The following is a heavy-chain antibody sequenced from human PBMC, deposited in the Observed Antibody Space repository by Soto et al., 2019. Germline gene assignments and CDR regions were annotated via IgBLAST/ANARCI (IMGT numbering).Heavy chain of an antibody. CDR3: ARLSGRYTGFDY. CDR1: GFTFSSYD. V-gene: IGHV3-13*01. J-gene: IGHJ4*02. CDR2: IGTAGDT. D-gene: IGHD3-16*02. Sequence: GGSLRLSCAASGFTFSSYDMHWVRQATGKGLEWVSAIGTAGDTYYPGSVKGRFTISRENAKNSLYLQMNSLRAGDTAVYYCARLSGRYTGFDYWGQGTLVTVSS.